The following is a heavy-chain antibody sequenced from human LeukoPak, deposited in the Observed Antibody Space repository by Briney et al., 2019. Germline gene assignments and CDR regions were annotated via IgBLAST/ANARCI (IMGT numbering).Heavy chain of an antibody. CDR3: ARHVRSSSSWYSIDAFDI. CDR2: LYYSGTSGTT. J-gene: IGHJ3*02. Sequence: SETLSLTCTVSGGSISSYYWSWIRQPPGKGLEWIGHLYYSGTSGTTNYNPSLKSRVTISVNTSKNQFSLKLSSVTAADTAVFYCARHVRSSSSWYSIDAFDIWGQGTMVTVSS. V-gene: IGHV4-59*08. CDR1: GGSISSYY. D-gene: IGHD6-13*01.